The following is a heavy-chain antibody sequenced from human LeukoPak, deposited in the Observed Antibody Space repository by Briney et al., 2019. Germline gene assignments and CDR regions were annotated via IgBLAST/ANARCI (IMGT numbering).Heavy chain of an antibody. CDR3: ARGLYYYGSGSYYKGPYYFDY. D-gene: IGHD3-10*01. CDR2: INHSGST. Sequence: PSETLSLTCAVYGGSFSGYYWSWIRQPPGKRLEWIGEINHSGSTNYNPSLKSRVTISVDTSKNQFSLKLSSVTAADTAVYYCARGLYYYGSGSYYKGPYYFDYWGQGTLATVSS. J-gene: IGHJ4*02. CDR1: GGSFSGYY. V-gene: IGHV4-34*01.